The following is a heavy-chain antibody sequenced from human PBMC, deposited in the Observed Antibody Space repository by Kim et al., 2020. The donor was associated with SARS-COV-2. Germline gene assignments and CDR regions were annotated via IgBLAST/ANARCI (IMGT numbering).Heavy chain of an antibody. CDR1: GFTFNTYT. CDR3: ARGWFGQVGDY. V-gene: IGHV3-21*01. CDR2: ITVSSTHI. J-gene: IGHJ4*02. Sequence: GGSLRLSCAASGFTFNTYTMDWVRQAPGKGLEWVSSITVSSTHIYYADSVKGRFTISRDNARNSVYLQMNSLRVDDTAVYYCARGWFGQVGDYWGQGTRVP. D-gene: IGHD3-10*01.